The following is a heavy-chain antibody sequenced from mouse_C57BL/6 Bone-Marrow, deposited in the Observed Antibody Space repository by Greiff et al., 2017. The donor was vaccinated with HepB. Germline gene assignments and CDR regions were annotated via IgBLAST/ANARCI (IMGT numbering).Heavy chain of an antibody. CDR1: GFTFSDYG. J-gene: IGHJ1*03. Sequence: EVKLMESGGGLVKPGGSLKLSCAASGFTFSDYGMHWVRQAPEKGLEWVAYISSGSSTIYYADTVKGRFTITRDNAKNTLFLQMTRRRSEDTAMYYCATLRYFDVWGTGTTVTVSS. V-gene: IGHV5-17*01. CDR2: ISSGSSTI. CDR3: ATLRYFDV.